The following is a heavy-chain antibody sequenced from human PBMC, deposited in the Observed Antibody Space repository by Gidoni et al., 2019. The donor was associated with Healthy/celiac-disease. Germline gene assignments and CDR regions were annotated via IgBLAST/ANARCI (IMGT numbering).Heavy chain of an antibody. CDR1: GGTYRSSA. CDR2: IIPIFGTA. Sequence: VQLVQSGAEVKKPGLSVKVFCKASGGTYRSSAISWVRQAPGQGLEWMGGIIPIFGTANYAQKFQVRVTITADESTSTAYMELSSLGSEDTAVYYCARCRRSTPGGSGGDYGWFDPWGQGTLVTVSS. D-gene: IGHD6-19*01. V-gene: IGHV1-69*01. J-gene: IGHJ5*02. CDR3: ARCRRSTPGGSGGDYGWFDP.